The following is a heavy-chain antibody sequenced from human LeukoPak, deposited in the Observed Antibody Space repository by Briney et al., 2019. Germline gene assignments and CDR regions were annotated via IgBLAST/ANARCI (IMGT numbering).Heavy chain of an antibody. CDR1: GYTFTTSW. V-gene: IGHV5-51*01. CDR2: IYPGDSDT. J-gene: IGHJ4*02. Sequence: EESLKISCKVSGYTFTTSWIGWVRQMPGKGLEWMGIIYPGDSDTRYSPSLQGQVTISADKSINTAYLQWSSLKASDTAMYYCARPHTLDRTTKYYFDYWGQGTLVTVSS. D-gene: IGHD1-26*01. CDR3: ARPHTLDRTTKYYFDY.